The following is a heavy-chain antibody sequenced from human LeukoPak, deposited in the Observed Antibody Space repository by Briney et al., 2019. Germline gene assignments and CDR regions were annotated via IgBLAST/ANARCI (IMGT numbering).Heavy chain of an antibody. V-gene: IGHV4-39*07. CDR3: ARDRAVAGLDY. J-gene: IGHJ4*02. Sequence: SETLSLTCTVSGGSISSSSYYWGWIRKPPGKGLEWIGSIYYSGSTYYNPSLKSRVTISVDTSKNQFSLKLSSVTAADTAVYYCARDRAVAGLDYWGQGTLVTVSS. CDR1: GGSISSSSYY. CDR2: IYYSGST. D-gene: IGHD6-19*01.